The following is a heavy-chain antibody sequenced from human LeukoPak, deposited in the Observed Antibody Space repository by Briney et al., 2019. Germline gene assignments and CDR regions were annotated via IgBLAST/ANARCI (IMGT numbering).Heavy chain of an antibody. D-gene: IGHD5-12*01. V-gene: IGHV4-31*03. CDR2: IYYSGST. CDR3: ARDRRVVATTGPYWYFDL. Sequence: SETLSLTCTVSGGSISSGGCYWSWIRQHPGKGLEWIGYIYYSGSTYYNPSLKSRVTISVDTSKNQFSLKLSSVTAADTAVYYCARDRRVVATTGPYWYFDLWGRGTLVTVSS. J-gene: IGHJ2*01. CDR1: GGSISSGGCY.